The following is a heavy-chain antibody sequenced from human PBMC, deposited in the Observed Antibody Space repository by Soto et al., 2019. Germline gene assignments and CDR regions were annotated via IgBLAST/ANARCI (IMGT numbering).Heavy chain of an antibody. J-gene: IGHJ5*02. CDR3: ARGYSSSPNWFDP. D-gene: IGHD6-6*01. CDR2: IKHDGSAK. Sequence: GGSLRLSCAVSGFTISSYWMSWVRQAPGKGLEWVANIKHDGSAKYYVVSVKGRFAISKDNAKNSLYLQMNSVRAEDTAVYYGARGYSSSPNWFDPWGQGTLVTVSS. V-gene: IGHV3-7*03. CDR1: GFTISSYW.